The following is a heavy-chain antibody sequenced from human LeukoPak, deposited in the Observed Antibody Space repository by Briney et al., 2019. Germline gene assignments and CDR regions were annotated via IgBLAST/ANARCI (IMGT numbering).Heavy chain of an antibody. CDR3: AKTGIAVVERYYYYMDV. V-gene: IGHV3-30*02. CDR2: IRYDGSNK. D-gene: IGHD6-19*01. J-gene: IGHJ6*03. Sequence: GGSLRLSCAASGFTFSSYGMHWVRQAPGKGLEWVAFIRYDGSNKYYADSVKGRFTISRDNSKNTLYLQMNSLRAEDSAVYYCAKTGIAVVERYYYYMDVWGKGTTVTISS. CDR1: GFTFSSYG.